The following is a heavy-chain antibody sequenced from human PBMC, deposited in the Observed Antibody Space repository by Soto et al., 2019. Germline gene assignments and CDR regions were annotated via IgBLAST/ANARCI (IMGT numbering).Heavy chain of an antibody. D-gene: IGHD1-1*01. V-gene: IGHV3-11*01. CDR3: AYQLWAFEI. J-gene: IGHJ3*02. Sequence: LRLSCAASGFTFSGFYMSWIRQAPGKGLEWVSYISNSGDTIYYADSVKGRFTISRDNAKNSVYLQMNSVRAEDTAVYYCAYQLWAFEIWGQGTMVTVSS. CDR1: GFTFSGFY. CDR2: ISNSGDTI.